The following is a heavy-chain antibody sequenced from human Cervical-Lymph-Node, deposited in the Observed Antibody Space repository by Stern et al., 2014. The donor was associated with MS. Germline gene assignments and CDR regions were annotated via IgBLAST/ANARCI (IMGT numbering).Heavy chain of an antibody. V-gene: IGHV1-69*01. CDR1: GRSFSTYD. D-gene: IGHD3-22*01. CDR2: IIPISDTA. J-gene: IGHJ3*02. Sequence: VQLVESGAEVKKPGSSVKVSCKASGRSFSTYDINWVRQAPGQGLEWMGGIIPISDTANYAQKFQGRVTIVADESTTTVYMELSSLQSEDTALYYCATRYFYDNSGPIGGFYIWGHGTMVTVSS. CDR3: ATRYFYDNSGPIGGFYI.